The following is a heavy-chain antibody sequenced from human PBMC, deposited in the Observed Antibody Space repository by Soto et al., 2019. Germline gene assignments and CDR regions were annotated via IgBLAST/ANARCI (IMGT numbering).Heavy chain of an antibody. CDR2: ISSSSSYI. CDR1: GFTFSSYS. V-gene: IGHV3-21*01. D-gene: IGHD2-2*01. J-gene: IGHJ6*02. Sequence: PGGSLRLSCAASGFTFSSYSMNWVRQAPGKGLEWVSSISSSSSYIYYADSVKGRFTISRDNAKNPLYLQMNSLRAEDTAVYYCARDRCTSTSCSYYYYYGMDVWGQGTTVTVSS. CDR3: ARDRCTSTSCSYYYYYGMDV.